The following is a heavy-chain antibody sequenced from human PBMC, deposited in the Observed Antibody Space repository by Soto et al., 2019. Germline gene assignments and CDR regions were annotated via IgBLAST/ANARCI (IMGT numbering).Heavy chain of an antibody. CDR3: VRRHREVAGIFDY. CDR1: GYTFANYW. Sequence: GESLKISCRFSGYTFANYWVGWVRQMPEKGLEWMGIIYPADSDSRYSPSFQGQVTISADKSISTAYLQWSSLKASDTAMYFCVRRHREVAGIFDYWGQGTLVTVSS. D-gene: IGHD6-19*01. CDR2: IYPADSDS. J-gene: IGHJ4*02. V-gene: IGHV5-51*01.